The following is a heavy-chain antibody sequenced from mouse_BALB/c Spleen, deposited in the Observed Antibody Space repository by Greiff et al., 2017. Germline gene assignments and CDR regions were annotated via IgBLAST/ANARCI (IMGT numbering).Heavy chain of an antibody. Sequence: EVQRVESGGGLVQPGGSLKLSCAASGFTFSSYGMYWVRQTPDKRLELVATINSNGGSTYYPDSVKGRFTISRDNAKNTLYLQMSSLKSEDTAMYYCARGDYDGEGWFADWGQGTLGTVSA. J-gene: IGHJ3*01. CDR1: GFTFSSYG. V-gene: IGHV5-6-3*01. CDR3: ARGDYDGEGWFAD. D-gene: IGHD2-4*01. CDR2: INSNGGST.